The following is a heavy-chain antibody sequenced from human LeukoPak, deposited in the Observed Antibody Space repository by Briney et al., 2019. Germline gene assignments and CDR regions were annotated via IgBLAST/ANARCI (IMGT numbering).Heavy chain of an antibody. CDR3: ARSGRYYYDSSGYPPNFDY. D-gene: IGHD3-22*01. J-gene: IGHJ4*02. CDR1: GYTFTSYG. Sequence: SVKVSCKASGYTFTSYGISWVRQAPGQGLEWMGWISAYNGNTNYAQKLQGRVTMTTDTSTSTAYMELRSLRSDDTAVYYCARSGRYYYDSSGYPPNFDYWGQGTLVTVPS. CDR2: ISAYNGNT. V-gene: IGHV1-18*01.